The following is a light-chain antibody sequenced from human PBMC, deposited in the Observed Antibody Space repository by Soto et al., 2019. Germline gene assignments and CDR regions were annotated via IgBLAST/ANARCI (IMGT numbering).Light chain of an antibody. CDR1: QSVSSY. V-gene: IGKV3-11*01. Sequence: EIVLTQSPATLSLSPGERATLSCRASQSVSSYLAWYQQKPGQAPRLLIYDASNRATGIPARFSGSGSGTDFTLTISSLEPEDFAVYYCQQRSQHTFGQGTKVDIK. CDR3: QQRSQHT. CDR2: DAS. J-gene: IGKJ2*01.